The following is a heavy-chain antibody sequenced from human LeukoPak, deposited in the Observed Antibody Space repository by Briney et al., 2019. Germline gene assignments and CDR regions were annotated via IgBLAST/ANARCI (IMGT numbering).Heavy chain of an antibody. V-gene: IGHV3-23*01. D-gene: IGHD2-2*01. Sequence: GGSLRLSCAASGFTFSNYAVNWVRQAPGKGLEWVSAISGSGGSTYYADSVKGRFTISRDNSKNTLYLQMNSLRAEDAAVYYCAKDRGDCSSTSCYYYYYYGMDVWGQGTTVTVSS. CDR3: AKDRGDCSSTSCYYYYYYGMDV. CDR1: GFTFSNYA. J-gene: IGHJ6*02. CDR2: ISGSGGST.